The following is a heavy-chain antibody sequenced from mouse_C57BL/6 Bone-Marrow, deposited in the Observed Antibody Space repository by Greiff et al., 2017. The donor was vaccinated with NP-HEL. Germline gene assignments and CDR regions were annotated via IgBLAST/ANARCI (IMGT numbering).Heavy chain of an antibody. Sequence: QVQLKQSGAELVKPGASVKISCKASGYAFSSYWMNWVKQRPGKGLEWIGQIYPGDGDTNYNGKFKGKATLTADKSSSTAYMQHSSLTSEDSAVYFCARGDCAYFAIDYWGQGTSVTVSS. D-gene: IGHD3-3*01. CDR3: ARGDCAYFAIDY. J-gene: IGHJ4*01. CDR2: IYPGDGDT. CDR1: GYAFSSYW. V-gene: IGHV1-80*01.